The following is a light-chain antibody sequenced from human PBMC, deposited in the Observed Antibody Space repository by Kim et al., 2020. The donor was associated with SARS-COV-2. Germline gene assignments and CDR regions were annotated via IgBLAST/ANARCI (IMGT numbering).Light chain of an antibody. Sequence: VSAGERVTLSCRAGQSIDTYLAWYQQKPGQAPRLLISRASTRATGIPATFSGSGSGTDFSLTINSLQSEDFAIYYCQQYYRWPITFGQGTRLEIK. J-gene: IGKJ5*01. CDR3: QQYYRWPIT. V-gene: IGKV3-15*01. CDR1: QSIDTY. CDR2: RAS.